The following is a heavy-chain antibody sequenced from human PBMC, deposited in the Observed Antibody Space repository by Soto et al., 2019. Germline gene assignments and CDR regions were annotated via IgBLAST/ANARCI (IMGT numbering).Heavy chain of an antibody. CDR1: GDSIRSYY. CDR2: ISYTGST. D-gene: IGHD2-15*01. J-gene: IGHJ6*02. Sequence: LSLTGTVSGDSIRSYYWSWIRQPPWKGLEWIGYISYTGSTHYNPSLKSRVTISADTSKNQFSLKLSSVTTADTALYYCAREGVAAPYYYYGMDVWGQGSTVTVSS. CDR3: AREGVAAPYYYYGMDV. V-gene: IGHV4-59*13.